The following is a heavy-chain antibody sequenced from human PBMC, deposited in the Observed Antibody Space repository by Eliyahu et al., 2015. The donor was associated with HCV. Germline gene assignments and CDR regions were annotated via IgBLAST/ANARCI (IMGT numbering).Heavy chain of an antibody. CDR3: ARLVKGIAARRSYYYMDV. CDR1: GGSFSGYY. J-gene: IGHJ6*03. CDR2: INHSGST. Sequence: QVQLQQWGAGLLKPSETLSLTCAVYGGSFSGYYWSWIRQPPGKGLEWIGEINHSGSTNYNPSLKSRVTISVDTSKNQFSLKLSSVTAADTAVYYCARLVKGIAARRSYYYMDVWGKGTTVTVSS. V-gene: IGHV4-34*01. D-gene: IGHD6-6*01.